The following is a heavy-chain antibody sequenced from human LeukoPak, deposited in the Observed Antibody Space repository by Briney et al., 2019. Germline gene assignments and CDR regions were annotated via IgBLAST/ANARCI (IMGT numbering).Heavy chain of an antibody. D-gene: IGHD5-24*01. V-gene: IGHV3-23*01. Sequence: GGSLRLSCAASGFTFSSYAMSWVRQAPGKGLEWVSAISGSGGSTYYADSVKGRFTISRDNSKNTLYLQMNSLRAEDTAVYYCAKENREMATIPCDFFDYWGQGTLVTVSS. CDR2: ISGSGGST. CDR3: AKENREMATIPCDFFDY. J-gene: IGHJ4*02. CDR1: GFTFSSYA.